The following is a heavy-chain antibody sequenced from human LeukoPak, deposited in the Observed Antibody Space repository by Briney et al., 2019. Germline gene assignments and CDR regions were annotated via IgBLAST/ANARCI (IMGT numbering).Heavy chain of an antibody. CDR1: GYTFTGYY. V-gene: IGHV1-2*02. CDR3: ARAYCSAGDCYEFDY. CDR2: INPNNGGT. J-gene: IGHJ4*02. D-gene: IGHD2-15*01. Sequence: GAPLKVSCKASGYTFTGYYMHWVRQAPGQGLEWMGSINPNNGGTNYARKFHGRVTMTRDTSISTLYMELSSLRSDDTAVYYCARAYCSAGDCYEFDYWGQGTLVTVSS.